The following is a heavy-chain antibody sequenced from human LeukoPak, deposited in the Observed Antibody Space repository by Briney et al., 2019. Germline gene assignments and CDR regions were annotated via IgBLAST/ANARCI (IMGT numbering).Heavy chain of an antibody. Sequence: PSETLSLTCAVYGGPFSGYYWSWIRQPPGKGLEWIGEINHSGRTNYNPSLKSRVTISVDTSKNQFSLKLSSVTAADTAVYYCAREMVRPGGAKDDYWGQGTLVTVSS. V-gene: IGHV4-34*01. D-gene: IGHD3-10*01. CDR2: INHSGRT. CDR3: AREMVRPGGAKDDY. CDR1: GGPFSGYY. J-gene: IGHJ4*02.